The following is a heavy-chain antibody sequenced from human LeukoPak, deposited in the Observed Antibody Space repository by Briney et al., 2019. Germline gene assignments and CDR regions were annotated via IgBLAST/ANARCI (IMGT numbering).Heavy chain of an antibody. Sequence: VASVKVSCKASGYTFTSYAMNWVRQAPGQGLEWMGWINTNTGNPTYAQGFTGRSVFSLDTSVSTAYLQISSLKAEDTAVYYCARVDTAMVAGGGDYWGQGTLVTVSS. CDR3: ARVDTAMVAGGGDY. D-gene: IGHD5-18*01. J-gene: IGHJ4*02. CDR2: INTNTGNP. V-gene: IGHV7-4-1*02. CDR1: GYTFTSYA.